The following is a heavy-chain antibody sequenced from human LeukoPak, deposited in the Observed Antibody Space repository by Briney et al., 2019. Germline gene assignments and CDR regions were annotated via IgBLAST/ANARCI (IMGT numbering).Heavy chain of an antibody. J-gene: IGHJ4*02. V-gene: IGHV3-7*03. Sequence: GGSLRLSCAASGFTFSNYFMGWVRQAPGKGLEWVANINKDGSGTSYSDSVKGRLTISRDNAKNSLYLQMNGLRVEDTAVYYCARGCCSVSGLYSEFWGQGSLVTVSS. CDR2: INKDGSGT. CDR1: GFTFSNYF. CDR3: ARGCCSVSGLYSEF. D-gene: IGHD3/OR15-3a*01.